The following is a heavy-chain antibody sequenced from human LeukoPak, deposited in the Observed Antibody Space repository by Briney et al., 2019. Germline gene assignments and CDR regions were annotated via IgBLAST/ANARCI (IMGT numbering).Heavy chain of an antibody. CDR3: AKDSGQQLVLCRN. Sequence: GGSPRLSCAASGFTFSSYAMRWVRQAPGKGLEWVSASMGRGVRTYYAVSVKGRFTIHRDNSKNKLYLQMNSLRAEDTAVYYCAKDSGQQLVLCRNWGQGTMVTVSS. CDR2: SMGRGVRT. CDR1: GFTFSSYA. D-gene: IGHD6-13*01. V-gene: IGHV3-23*01. J-gene: IGHJ4*02.